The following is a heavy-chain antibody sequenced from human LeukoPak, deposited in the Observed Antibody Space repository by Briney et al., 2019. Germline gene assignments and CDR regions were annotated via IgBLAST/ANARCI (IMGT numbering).Heavy chain of an antibody. J-gene: IGHJ4*02. CDR1: GFTFSSYW. CDR3: ARDLMVRGVDLDY. D-gene: IGHD3-10*01. V-gene: IGHV3-7*03. CDR2: IKQDGSEK. Sequence: PGGSLRLPCAASGFTFSSYWMSWVRQAPGKGLEWVANIKQDGSEKYYVDSVKGRFTISRDNAKNSLYLQMNSLRAEDTAVYYCARDLMVRGVDLDYWGQGTLVTVSS.